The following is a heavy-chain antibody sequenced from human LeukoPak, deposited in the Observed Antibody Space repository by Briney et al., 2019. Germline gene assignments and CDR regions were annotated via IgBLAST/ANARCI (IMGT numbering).Heavy chain of an antibody. V-gene: IGHV4-59*01. CDR3: ARDLSDYVWGSYRFGPGAFDI. D-gene: IGHD3-16*02. Sequence: SETLSLTCTVSGGSISSYYWSWIRQPPGKGLEWIGYIYYSGSTNYNPSPKSRVTISVDTSKNQFSLKLSSVTAADTAVYYCARDLSDYVWGSYRFGPGAFDIWGQGTMVTVSS. CDR1: GGSISSYY. CDR2: IYYSGST. J-gene: IGHJ3*02.